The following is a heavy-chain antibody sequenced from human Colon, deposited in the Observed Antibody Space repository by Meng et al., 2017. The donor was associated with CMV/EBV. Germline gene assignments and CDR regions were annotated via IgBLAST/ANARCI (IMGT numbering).Heavy chain of an antibody. Sequence: GESLKISCAASGFTFSSYGMHWVRQAPGKGLEWVANIDPGGSVEKYVDSVKGRFTISRDNAKNSLFLQMNSLRAEDTAVFYCARTDTTSSGYFDYWGQGALVTVSS. J-gene: IGHJ4*02. CDR1: GFTFSSYG. CDR3: ARTDTTSSGYFDY. V-gene: IGHV3-7*01. D-gene: IGHD6-6*01. CDR2: IDPGGSVE.